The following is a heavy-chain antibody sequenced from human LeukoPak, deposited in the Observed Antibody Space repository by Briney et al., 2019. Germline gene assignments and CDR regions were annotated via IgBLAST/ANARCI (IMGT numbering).Heavy chain of an antibody. Sequence: PSETLSLTCTVSGGSISSSSYYWTWIRQPAGKGLEWIGRIYISGSTNYNPSLKSRVTISVDTSKNQFSLKLSSVTAADTAVYYCARGKGIAAYHLDYWGQGTLVTVSS. CDR2: IYISGST. D-gene: IGHD6-13*01. CDR3: ARGKGIAAYHLDY. CDR1: GGSISSSSYY. J-gene: IGHJ4*02. V-gene: IGHV4-61*02.